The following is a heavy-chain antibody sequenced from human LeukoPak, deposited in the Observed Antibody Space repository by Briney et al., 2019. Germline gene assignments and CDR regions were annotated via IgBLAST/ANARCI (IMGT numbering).Heavy chain of an antibody. Sequence: SETLSLTCTVSGGSISSSSYYWGWIRQPPGKGLEWIGSIYYSGSTYYNPSLKSRVTISVDTSKNQFSLKLSSVTAADTAVYYCASLPTRRYYDILTGRNWFDPWGQGTLVTVSS. CDR1: GGSISSSSYY. D-gene: IGHD3-9*01. CDR3: ASLPTRRYYDILTGRNWFDP. CDR2: IYYSGST. V-gene: IGHV4-39*01. J-gene: IGHJ5*02.